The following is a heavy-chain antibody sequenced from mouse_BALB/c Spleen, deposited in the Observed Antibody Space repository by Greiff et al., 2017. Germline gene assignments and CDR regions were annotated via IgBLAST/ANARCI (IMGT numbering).Heavy chain of an antibody. V-gene: IGHV1-80*01. Sequence: QVQLKESGAELVRPGSSVKISCKASGYAFSSYWMNWVKQRPGQGLEWIGQIYPGDGDTNYNGKFKGKATLTADKSSSTAYMQLSSLTSEDSAVYFCARSGGLRAMDYWGQGTSVTVSS. CDR2: IYPGDGDT. D-gene: IGHD2-2*01. CDR3: ARSGGLRAMDY. J-gene: IGHJ4*01. CDR1: GYAFSSYW.